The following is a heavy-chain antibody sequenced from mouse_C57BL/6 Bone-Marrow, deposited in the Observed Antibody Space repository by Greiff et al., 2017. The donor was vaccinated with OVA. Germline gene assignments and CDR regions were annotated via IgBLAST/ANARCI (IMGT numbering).Heavy chain of an antibody. CDR2: INPYNGDT. D-gene: IGHD1-1*01. V-gene: IGHV1-20*01. CDR1: GYSFTGYF. Sequence: VQLQQSGPELVKPGDSVKISCKASGYSFTGYFMNWVMQSHGKSLEWIGRINPYNGDTFYNQKFKGKATLTVDKSSSTAHMELRSLPSEDSAVYYCARDYYGDYWGQGTTLTVAS. J-gene: IGHJ2*01. CDR3: ARDYYGDY.